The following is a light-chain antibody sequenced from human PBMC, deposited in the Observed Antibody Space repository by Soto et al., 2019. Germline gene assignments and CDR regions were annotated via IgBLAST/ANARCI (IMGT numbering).Light chain of an antibody. V-gene: IGKV3-20*01. CDR2: GAS. Sequence: EFVLTQSPGTLSLSPGERATLSCRASQSVSSSFLAWYQQKPGQAPRIHIYGASTRATGIPDRFSGSGSGTDFTLTISRLEPEDFAVYYCQQYGSSPPLTFGGGTKVEIK. CDR3: QQYGSSPPLT. CDR1: QSVSSSF. J-gene: IGKJ4*01.